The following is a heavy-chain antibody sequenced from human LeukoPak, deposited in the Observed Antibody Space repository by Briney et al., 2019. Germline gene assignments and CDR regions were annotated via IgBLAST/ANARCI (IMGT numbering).Heavy chain of an antibody. J-gene: IGHJ1*01. V-gene: IGHV4-31*03. CDR1: GGSINNGGYY. Sequence: SQTLSLTCTVSGGSINNGGYYWSWIRQHPGKGLEWVGYIHYSGTTYHNPSLKSRLTISVDTSKNQFSLKLSSVTAADTAVYYCAPPPGGIVVAWGQGTLVTVSS. D-gene: IGHD2-2*01. CDR2: IHYSGTT. CDR3: APPPGGIVVA.